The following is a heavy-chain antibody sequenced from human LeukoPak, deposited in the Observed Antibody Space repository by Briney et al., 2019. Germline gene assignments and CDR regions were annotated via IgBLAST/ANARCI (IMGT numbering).Heavy chain of an antibody. CDR3: ARGGRDGWGSHSFIQFDY. V-gene: IGHV1-24*01. D-gene: IGHD3-10*01. CDR2: FDPEDGET. CDR1: GYTLTELS. J-gene: IGHJ4*02. Sequence: ASVKVSCKVSGYTLTELSMHWVRQAPGKGLEWMGGFDPEDGETIYAQKFQGRVTMTEDTSTDAAYMELSSLRSEDTAVYYCARGGRDGWGSHSFIQFDYWGQGTLVTVSS.